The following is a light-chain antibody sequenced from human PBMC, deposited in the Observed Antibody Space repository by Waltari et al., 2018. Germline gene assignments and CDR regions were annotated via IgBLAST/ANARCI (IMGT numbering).Light chain of an antibody. J-gene: IGLJ2*01. CDR2: DDN. CDR3: QVWDSSPDTVV. V-gene: IGLV3-21*01. Sequence: SYVLTQPPSASVAPGTTATMAWGGNNVGGKSVQWYQQKPGHGPVLVVHDDNARPSGIPDRFSGSNSGDTATLTMSRVEVGDEADYYCQVWDSSPDTVVFGGGTKLTVL. CDR1: NVGGKS.